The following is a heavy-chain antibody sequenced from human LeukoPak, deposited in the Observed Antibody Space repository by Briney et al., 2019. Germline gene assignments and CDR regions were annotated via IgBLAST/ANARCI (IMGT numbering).Heavy chain of an antibody. Sequence: ASVKVSCKASGYTFTSYDINWVRQATGQGLEWMGWMNPNSGNTGYAQKFQGRVTITRNTSISTAYMELSSLRSEDTAVYYCARAGDCSSTSCYTGGYYYYYMGVWGKGTTVTVSS. CDR2: MNPNSGNT. J-gene: IGHJ6*03. CDR3: ARAGDCSSTSCYTGGYYYYYMGV. CDR1: GYTFTSYD. D-gene: IGHD2-2*02. V-gene: IGHV1-8*03.